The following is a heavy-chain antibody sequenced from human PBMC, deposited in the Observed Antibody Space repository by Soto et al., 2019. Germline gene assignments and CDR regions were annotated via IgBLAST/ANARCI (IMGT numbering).Heavy chain of an antibody. D-gene: IGHD3-22*01. V-gene: IGHV4-4*02. Sequence: SETLSLTCAVSGGPISSSNWWSWVRQPPGKGLEWIGEIYHSGSTNYNPSLKSRVTISVDKSKNQFSLKLSSVTAADTAVYYCARGRGNAYYYDSSGDNFDYWGQGSRVTVSS. J-gene: IGHJ4*02. CDR2: IYHSGST. CDR1: GGPISSSNW. CDR3: ARGRGNAYYYDSSGDNFDY.